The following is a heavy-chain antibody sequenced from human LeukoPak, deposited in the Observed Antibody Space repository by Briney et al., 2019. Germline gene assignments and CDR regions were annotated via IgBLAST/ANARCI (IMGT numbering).Heavy chain of an antibody. Sequence: ASVKVSCKVSGYTLTGLSMHWVRQAPGKGLEWMGGFDPEDGETIYAQKFQGRVTMTEDTSTDTAYMELSSLRSEDTAVYYCATVYDYVWGSYRYTSAFDYWGQGTLVTVSS. CDR3: ATVYDYVWGSYRYTSAFDY. J-gene: IGHJ4*02. CDR2: FDPEDGET. V-gene: IGHV1-24*01. D-gene: IGHD3-16*02. CDR1: GYTLTGLS.